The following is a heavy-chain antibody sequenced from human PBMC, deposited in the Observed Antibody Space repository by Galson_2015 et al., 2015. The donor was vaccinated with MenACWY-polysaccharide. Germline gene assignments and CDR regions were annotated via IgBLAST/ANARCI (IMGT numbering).Heavy chain of an antibody. D-gene: IGHD3-22*01. V-gene: IGHV4-39*07. CDR2: IFYNGNT. Sequence: ETLSLACSVSGASITTGLYYLGWLRPLPGQGLEWLGSIFYNGNTYYNPSLESRAAVSADTSKSQFFLRLTSMTAADTAVYFCARAAHYEPFNIWGQGTLVTVSS. CDR1: GASITTGLYY. J-gene: IGHJ3*02. CDR3: ARAAHYEPFNI.